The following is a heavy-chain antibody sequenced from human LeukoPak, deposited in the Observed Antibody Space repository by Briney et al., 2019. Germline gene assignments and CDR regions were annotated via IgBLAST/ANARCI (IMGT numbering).Heavy chain of an antibody. Sequence: PSETLSLTCTVSGGSISSYYWSWIRQPPGKGLEWIGYIYYSGSTNYNPSLKSRVTISVDTSKNQFSLKLSSVTAADTAVYYCARGHYYDSSGYYPYYFDYWGQGTLVTVSS. J-gene: IGHJ4*02. V-gene: IGHV4-59*01. CDR2: IYYSGST. CDR3: ARGHYYDSSGYYPYYFDY. D-gene: IGHD3-22*01. CDR1: GGSISSYY.